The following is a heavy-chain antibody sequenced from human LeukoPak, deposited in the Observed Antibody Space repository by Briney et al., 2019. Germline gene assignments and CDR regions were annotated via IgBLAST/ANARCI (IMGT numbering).Heavy chain of an antibody. CDR1: GGSFRGYD. J-gene: IGHJ5*02. CDR3: ARGKGSMVRGVFNWFDP. V-gene: IGHV4-34*01. D-gene: IGHD3-10*01. Sequence: SEPLTLTCAVYGGSFRGYDWSGIRQPPGKGREWIGEMNHSGSTNYNPSLKSRVTISVDTSKHQFPLKLSSVTAAHPAVYYCARGKGSMVRGVFNWFDPWGQGTLVTVSS. CDR2: MNHSGST.